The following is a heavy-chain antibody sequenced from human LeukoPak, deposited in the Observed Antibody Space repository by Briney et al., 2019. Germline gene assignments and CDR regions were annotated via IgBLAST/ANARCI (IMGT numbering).Heavy chain of an antibody. Sequence: GGSLRLSCTASGFTLSNYWMTWVRQAPGKGLEWVANIKPDRSDKAYVDSVKGRFTISRDNTKNSLYLQMNSLRAEDTAVYYCAKAIVVVVAATRSGAFDIWGQGTMVTVSS. CDR1: GFTLSNYW. CDR2: IKPDRSDK. V-gene: IGHV3-7*01. CDR3: AKAIVVVVAATRSGAFDI. J-gene: IGHJ3*02. D-gene: IGHD2-15*01.